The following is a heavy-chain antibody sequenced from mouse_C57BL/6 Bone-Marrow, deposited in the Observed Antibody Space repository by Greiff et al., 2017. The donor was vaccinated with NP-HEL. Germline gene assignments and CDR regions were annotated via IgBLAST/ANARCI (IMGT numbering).Heavy chain of an antibody. CDR3: TREDDYDVRAMDD. Sequence: EVKLVESGEGLVKPGGSLKLSCAASGFTFSSYAMSWVRQTPEKRLEWVAYISSGGDYIYYADNVKGRFTISRDTARNTLYLQMSSLKSEDTAMYYGTREDDYDVRAMDDWGKGTSVTVSS. CDR2: ISSGGDYI. J-gene: IGHJ4*01. V-gene: IGHV5-9-1*02. D-gene: IGHD2-4*01. CDR1: GFTFSSYA.